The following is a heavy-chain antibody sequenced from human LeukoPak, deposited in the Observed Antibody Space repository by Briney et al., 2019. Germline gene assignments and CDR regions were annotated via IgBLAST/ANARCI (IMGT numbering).Heavy chain of an antibody. CDR2: ISSSSSFI. D-gene: IGHD2-2*01. V-gene: IGHV3-21*01. Sequence: NSGGSLRLSCAASGFTFSRYSMNWVRQAPGKGLEWVSSISSSSSFIYYADSVKGRFTISRDNAKNSLYLQMNSLRAEDTAVYYCARDQPLGSCSTISCPHLDYWGQGTLVTVSS. CDR3: ARDQPLGSCSTISCPHLDY. CDR1: GFTFSRYS. J-gene: IGHJ4*02.